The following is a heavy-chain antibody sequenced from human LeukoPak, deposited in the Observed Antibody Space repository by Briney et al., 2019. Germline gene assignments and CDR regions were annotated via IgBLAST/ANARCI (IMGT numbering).Heavy chain of an antibody. V-gene: IGHV3-48*04. J-gene: IGHJ4*02. Sequence: GGSLRLSCAASGFTFSSYSMNWVRQAPGKGLEWVSYISSSSSTIYYADSVKGRFTISRDNAKNSLYLQMNSLRAEDTAVYYCANHLACGSTSCPPFDDWGQGTLVTVSS. D-gene: IGHD2-2*01. CDR3: ANHLACGSTSCPPFDD. CDR2: ISSSSSTI. CDR1: GFTFSSYS.